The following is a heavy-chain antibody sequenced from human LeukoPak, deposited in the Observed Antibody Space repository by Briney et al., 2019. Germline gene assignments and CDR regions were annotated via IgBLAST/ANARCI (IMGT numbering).Heavy chain of an antibody. CDR3: ASPGQARMVVATSYGMDV. J-gene: IGHJ6*02. D-gene: IGHD2-15*01. V-gene: IGHV3-21*01. CDR2: ISSSSSSI. CDR1: GFTFSSYS. Sequence: GGSLRLSCAASGFTFSSYSMNWVRQAPGKGPEWVSSISSSSSSIYYADSVKGRFTISRDNAKNSLYLQMNSLRAEDTAVYYCASPGQARMVVATSYGMDVWGQGTTVTVSS.